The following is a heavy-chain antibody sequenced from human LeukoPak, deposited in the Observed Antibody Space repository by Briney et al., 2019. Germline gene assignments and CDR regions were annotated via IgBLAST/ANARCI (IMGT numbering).Heavy chain of an antibody. CDR1: GFTFSSYS. Sequence: GGSLRLSCAASGFTFSSYSMNWVRQAPGKGLEWVSYISSSSSTIYYADSVKGRFTISRDNAKNSLCLQMNSLRAKDTAVYYCAREKVGRYWGQGTLVTVSS. D-gene: IGHD1-26*01. CDR2: ISSSSSTI. V-gene: IGHV3-48*01. CDR3: AREKVGRY. J-gene: IGHJ4*02.